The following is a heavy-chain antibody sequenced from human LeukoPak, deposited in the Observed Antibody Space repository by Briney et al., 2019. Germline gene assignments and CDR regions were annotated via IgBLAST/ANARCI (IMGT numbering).Heavy chain of an antibody. V-gene: IGHV3-66*01. CDR2: IYSGGST. Sequence: GGSLRPSCAASGFTVSSNYMSWVRQAPGKGLEWVSVIYSGGSTYYTDSVKGRFTISRDISKNTLFLQMNNLRAEDTAVYYCARDSSSWYWVFDFWGQGTLVTVSS. J-gene: IGHJ4*02. CDR1: GFTVSSNY. D-gene: IGHD6-13*01. CDR3: ARDSSSWYWVFDF.